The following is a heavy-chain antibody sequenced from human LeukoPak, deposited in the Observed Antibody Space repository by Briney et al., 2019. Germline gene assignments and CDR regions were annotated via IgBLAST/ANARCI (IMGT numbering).Heavy chain of an antibody. D-gene: IGHD3-3*02. CDR1: GGSISSYY. V-gene: IGHV4-59*01. CDR3: ARGNFAGTLSY. CDR2: IYYSGST. J-gene: IGHJ4*02. Sequence: SETLSLTFTVSGGSISSYYWSWIRQPPGKGLEWIGYIYYSGSTNYNPSLKSRVTISVDTSKNQFSLKLSSVTAADTAVYYCARGNFAGTLSYWGQGTLVTVSS.